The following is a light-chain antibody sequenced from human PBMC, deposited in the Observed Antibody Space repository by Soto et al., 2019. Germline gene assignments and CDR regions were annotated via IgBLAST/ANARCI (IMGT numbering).Light chain of an antibody. CDR1: SSDVGGYNL. Sequence: QSALTQPASVSGSPGQSITISCTGTSSDVGGYNLVSWYQQHPGKAPKLMIYEGSKRPSGVSNRFSGSKSGNTASLTISGPQAEDEADYYCCSYAGSVVFGGGTKLTVL. CDR3: CSYAGSVV. V-gene: IGLV2-23*01. J-gene: IGLJ2*01. CDR2: EGS.